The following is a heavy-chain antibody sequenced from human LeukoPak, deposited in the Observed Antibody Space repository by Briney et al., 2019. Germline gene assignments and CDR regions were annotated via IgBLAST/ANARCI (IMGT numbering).Heavy chain of an antibody. CDR2: IWYDGSNK. D-gene: IGHD6-19*01. J-gene: IGHJ4*02. V-gene: IGHV3-33*01. Sequence: QPGGSLRLSCAASGFTFSSYGMHWVRQAPGKGLEWVAVIWYDGSNKYYADSVKGRFTISRDNSKNTLYLQMNSLRAEDTAVYYCARDHSSGWYSDYFDYWGQGTLVTASS. CDR1: GFTFSSYG. CDR3: ARDHSSGWYSDYFDY.